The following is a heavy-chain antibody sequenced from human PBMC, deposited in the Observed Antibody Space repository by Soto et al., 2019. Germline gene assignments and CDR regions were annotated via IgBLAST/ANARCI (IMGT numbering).Heavy chain of an antibody. J-gene: IGHJ4*02. CDR3: ARAGFERLYFDQ. CDR1: GFTVTNSY. D-gene: IGHD1-1*01. CDR2: VYTSGRT. Sequence: EAQLVESGGDLIQPGGSLRLSCAASGFTVTNSYMAWVRQAPGKGLEWVSVVYTSGRTYHADSVKGRFTVSRDISTNMFFLQMNKLSAEDMATYYCARAGFERLYFDQWGRGTLVTVSS. V-gene: IGHV3-53*01.